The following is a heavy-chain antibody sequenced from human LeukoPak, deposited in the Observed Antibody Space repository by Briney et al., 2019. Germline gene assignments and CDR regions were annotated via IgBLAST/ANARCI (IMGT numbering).Heavy chain of an antibody. V-gene: IGHV3-53*01. Sequence: GGSLRLSCAASGFTVSNTYMSWVRQAPGKGLEWVSVIYSGGSTYYADSVKGRFTISRDNSKNTLYLQMNSLRAEDTAVYYCARGEDGTGDYRPTYFDSWGQGTLVTVSS. CDR2: IYSGGST. J-gene: IGHJ4*02. D-gene: IGHD4-17*01. CDR3: ARGEDGTGDYRPTYFDS. CDR1: GFTVSNTY.